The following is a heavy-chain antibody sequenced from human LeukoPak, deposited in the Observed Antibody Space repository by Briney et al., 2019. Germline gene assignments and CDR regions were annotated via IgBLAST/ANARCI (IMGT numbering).Heavy chain of an antibody. CDR2: INPNSGDT. CDR1: GYTLTVYY. CDR3: AREGSGYTYGRGSYFDY. Sequence: ASAKVSCKASGYTLTVYYIHWVRQAPGQGLDWMGRINPNSGDTNFAQKFRGRVTMTRDTSISTAYMDLSGLRPDDTAVYYCAREGSGYTYGRGSYFDYWGHGILVTVSS. J-gene: IGHJ4*01. V-gene: IGHV1-2*06. D-gene: IGHD5-18*01.